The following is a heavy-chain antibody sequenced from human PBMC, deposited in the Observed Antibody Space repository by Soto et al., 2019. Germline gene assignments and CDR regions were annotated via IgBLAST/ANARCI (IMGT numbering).Heavy chain of an antibody. D-gene: IGHD6-19*01. V-gene: IGHV4-39*01. J-gene: IGHJ6*02. CDR1: GGSISSSSYY. CDR3: ARRIVVAGYYYYGMDV. Sequence: SETLSLTCTVSGGSISSSSYYWGWIRQPPGKGLEWIGSIYYSGSTYYNPSLKSRVTISVDTSKNQFSLKLSSVTAADTAVYYCARRIVVAGYYYYGMDVWGQVTTVTVSS. CDR2: IYYSGST.